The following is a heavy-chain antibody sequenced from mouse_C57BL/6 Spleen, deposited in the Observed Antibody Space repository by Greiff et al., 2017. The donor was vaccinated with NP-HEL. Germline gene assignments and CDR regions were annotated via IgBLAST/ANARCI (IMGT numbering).Heavy chain of an antibody. J-gene: IGHJ3*01. CDR1: GYSITSGYY. CDR2: ISYDGSN. Sequence: DVHLVESGPGLVEPSQSLSLTCSVTGYSITSGYYWNWIRQSPGNKLELMGYISYDGSNNYNPSLKNRISITRDTSKNQFFLKLNSVTTAVIATCYCARDGYSGRIFAYWGQRALVTVS. CDR3: ARDGYSGRIFAY. V-gene: IGHV3-6*01.